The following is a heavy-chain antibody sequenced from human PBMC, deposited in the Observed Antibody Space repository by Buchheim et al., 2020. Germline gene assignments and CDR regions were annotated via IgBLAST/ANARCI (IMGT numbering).Heavy chain of an antibody. CDR3: AAFSSSGL. Sequence: EVLLLESGGDLVQPGGSLRLSCAVSGFTFSTYGMSWVRQAPGKGLEWLSGITASGSSPYYADSVKGRFTISRDNSMNTLYLQMRSLRVEDTAVYYCAAFSSSGLWGQGTL. D-gene: IGHD3-10*01. V-gene: IGHV3-23*01. CDR1: GFTFSTYG. CDR2: ITASGSSP. J-gene: IGHJ4*02.